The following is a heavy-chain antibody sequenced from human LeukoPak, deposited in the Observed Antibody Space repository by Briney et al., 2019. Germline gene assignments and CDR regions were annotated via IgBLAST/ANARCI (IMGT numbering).Heavy chain of an antibody. CDR1: GYTFTAYY. J-gene: IGHJ4*02. V-gene: IGHV1-2*02. CDR2: INPNSGGT. Sequence: ASVKVSCKASGYTFTAYYMHWVRQAPGQGLEWMGWINPNSGGTNYAQKSQGRVTMTRDTSISTAYMELSRLRSDDTAVYYCARDYPEPLGIAVAGRMGYWGQGTLVTVSS. CDR3: ARDYPEPLGIAVAGRMGY. D-gene: IGHD6-19*01.